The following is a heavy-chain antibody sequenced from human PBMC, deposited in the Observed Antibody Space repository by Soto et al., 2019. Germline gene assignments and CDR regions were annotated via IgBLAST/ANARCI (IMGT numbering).Heavy chain of an antibody. CDR2: IIPIFGAA. V-gene: IGHV1-69*13. J-gene: IGHJ4*02. D-gene: IGHD7-27*01. CDR1: GGTFNSYA. Sequence: GASVKVSCKASGGTFNSYAVNWVRQAPGQGLEWMGGIIPIFGAANYAQKFQGRVTITADESTSTAYMELSSLRSEDTAVYYCARLLGPTGTIDYWGQGTLVTVSS. CDR3: ARLLGPTGTIDY.